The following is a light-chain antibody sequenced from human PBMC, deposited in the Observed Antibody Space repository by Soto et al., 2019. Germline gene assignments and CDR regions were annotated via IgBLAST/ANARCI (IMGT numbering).Light chain of an antibody. V-gene: IGKV1-12*02. CDR2: AAS. CDR3: QQANSFPYT. Sequence: DIQMTQSPSSVSASVGDRVTITCRASQGIDSWLAWYQQKPGQAPKLLIYAASSLQSGVPSRFSGSGSGTDCTLTISSLQPEDFATYYCQQANSFPYTFGQGTKLEI. CDR1: QGIDSW. J-gene: IGKJ2*01.